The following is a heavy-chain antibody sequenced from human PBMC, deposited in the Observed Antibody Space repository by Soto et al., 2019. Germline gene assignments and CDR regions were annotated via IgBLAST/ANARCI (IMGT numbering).Heavy chain of an antibody. CDR2: IYYSGRT. J-gene: IGHJ6*02. V-gene: IGHV4-61*01. CDR3: VSLYASVSFPGTAYGMDV. D-gene: IGHD3-10*01. Sequence: QVQLQESGPGLVKPSETLSLTCTVSGGSVSSGSYYWSWIRQPPGKGLEWIGYIYYSGRTNYNPSLKSRVTISVDTSKNQFSLKLSSVTAAATAVYYCVSLYASVSFPGTAYGMDVWGQGTTVTVSS. CDR1: GGSVSSGSYY.